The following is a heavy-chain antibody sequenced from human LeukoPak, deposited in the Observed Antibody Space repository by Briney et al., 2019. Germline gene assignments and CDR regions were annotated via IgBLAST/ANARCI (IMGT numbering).Heavy chain of an antibody. CDR2: IIPILGIA. CDR3: AKKGEGGSYFDY. J-gene: IGHJ4*02. CDR1: GGTFSSYA. V-gene: IGHV1-69*04. D-gene: IGHD3-16*01. Sequence: SVKVSCKASGGTFSSYAISWMRQAPGQGLEWMGRIIPILGIANYAQKFQGRVTITADKSTSTAYMELSSLRSEDTAVYYCAKKGEGGSYFDYWGQGTLVTVSS.